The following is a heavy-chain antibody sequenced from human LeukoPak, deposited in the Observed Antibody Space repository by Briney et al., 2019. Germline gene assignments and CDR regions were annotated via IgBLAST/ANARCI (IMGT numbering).Heavy chain of an antibody. CDR1: GFTFSSFA. CDR3: ARGENTYIDY. J-gene: IGHJ4*02. Sequence: GGSLRLSCTASGFTFSSFAMNWVRQVPGKGLVWVSRISSEGSSTTYADSVKGRFTISRDNAKDTLYLQMNSLRAEDTAVYYCARGENTYIDYWGQGTLVTVSS. D-gene: IGHD3-16*01. V-gene: IGHV3-74*01. CDR2: ISSEGSST.